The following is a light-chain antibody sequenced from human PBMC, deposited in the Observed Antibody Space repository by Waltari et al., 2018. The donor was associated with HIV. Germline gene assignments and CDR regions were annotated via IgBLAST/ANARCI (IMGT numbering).Light chain of an antibody. J-gene: IGLJ3*02. V-gene: IGLV7-46*01. CDR3: FLSYSGARV. CDR2: DTT. CDR1: IGPVNSGHY. Sequence: QAVVTQEPSLTVSPGGTVTLTCESNIGPVNSGHYPYWLQQRPGQAPMTLIFDTTKKHSWTPARFSGSLLGDKAALTLSGAQPDDEAEYFCFLSYSGARVFGGGTRVTVL.